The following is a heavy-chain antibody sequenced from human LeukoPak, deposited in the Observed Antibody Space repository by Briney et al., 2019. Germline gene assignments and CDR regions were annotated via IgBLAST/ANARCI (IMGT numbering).Heavy chain of an antibody. D-gene: IGHD3-22*01. Sequence: GGSLRLSCAASGFTFSDYYMSWIRQAPGKGLEWVSYISSSVSTIYYADSVKGRFTISRDNAKNSLYLQMNSLRAEDTAVYYCARDFASYDSSGYYYFDYWGQGTLVTVSS. V-gene: IGHV3-11*01. CDR3: ARDFASYDSSGYYYFDY. J-gene: IGHJ4*02. CDR1: GFTFSDYY. CDR2: ISSSVSTI.